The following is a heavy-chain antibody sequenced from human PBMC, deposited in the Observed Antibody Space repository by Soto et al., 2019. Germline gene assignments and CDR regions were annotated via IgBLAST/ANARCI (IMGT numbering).Heavy chain of an antibody. CDR3: TTVTTVDYYFDY. J-gene: IGHJ4*02. V-gene: IGHV3-72*01. D-gene: IGHD4-17*01. CDR1: GLTFSDRY. Sequence: GGSLRLFCAASGLTFSDRYMDWVRQAPGKGLEWVGRIRKKTNSYTTEYAASVKGRFIISRDDSTNSLYLQMSSLKTEDTAVYYCTTVTTVDYYFDYWGQGTLVTVSS. CDR2: IRKKTNSYTT.